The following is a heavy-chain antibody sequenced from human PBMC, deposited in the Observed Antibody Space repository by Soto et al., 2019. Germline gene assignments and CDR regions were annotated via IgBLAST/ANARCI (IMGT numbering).Heavy chain of an antibody. Sequence: QVQLQESGPGLVKPSETLSLTCTVPGGSVSIGTYYWSWIRQPPGKGLEWIGFIHYSWSTNYNPSLSGRGTLSVDTPNKQFSLEFTSVNGPDTAVYYCTGGGDSYNNGHWRQGTLVTVSS. V-gene: IGHV4-61*01. D-gene: IGHD2-21*01. CDR2: IHYSWST. J-gene: IGHJ4*02. CDR1: GGSVSIGTYY. CDR3: TGGGDSYNNGH.